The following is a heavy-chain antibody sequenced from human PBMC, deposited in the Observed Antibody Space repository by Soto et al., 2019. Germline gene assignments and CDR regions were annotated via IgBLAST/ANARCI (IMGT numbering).Heavy chain of an antibody. CDR2: IYHSGST. D-gene: IGHD3-22*01. CDR3: ARQGGDSSGADYYYYGMDV. V-gene: IGHV4-30-2*01. Sequence: SETLSLTCAVSGGSISSGGYSWSWIRQPPGKGLEWIGYIYHSGSTYYNPSLKSRVTISVDRSKNQFSLKLSPVTAADTAVYYCARQGGDSSGADYYYYGMDVWGQGTTVTVSS. J-gene: IGHJ6*02. CDR1: GGSISSGGYS.